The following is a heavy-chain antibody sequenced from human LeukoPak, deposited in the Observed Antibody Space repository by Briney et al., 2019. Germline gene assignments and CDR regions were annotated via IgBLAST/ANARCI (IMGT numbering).Heavy chain of an antibody. V-gene: IGHV4-61*02. Sequence: PSETLSLTCTVSGGSISSGSYYWSWIRQPAGKGLEWIGRIYTSGSTNYNPSLKSRVTMSVDTSKNQFSLKLSSVTAADTAVYYCARETHYYGSGSYYNRYDYYYYMDVWGKGTTVTVSS. J-gene: IGHJ6*03. CDR2: IYTSGST. CDR3: ARETHYYGSGSYYNRYDYYYYMDV. CDR1: GGSISSGSYY. D-gene: IGHD3-10*01.